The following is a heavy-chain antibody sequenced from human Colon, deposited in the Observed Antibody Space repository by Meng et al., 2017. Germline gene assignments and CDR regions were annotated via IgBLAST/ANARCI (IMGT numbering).Heavy chain of an antibody. J-gene: IGHJ4*02. D-gene: IGHD6-19*01. CDR2: ISAYNGNT. V-gene: IGHV1-18*01. CDR1: GYIFTTYG. Sequence: QFQLVQSGAEVKNPGASVKVSCKASGYIFTTYGISWVRQAPGAGLEWMGWISAYNGNTNSAQKFQDRVTMTTDTSTNTAYMELRSLRSDDTAMYYCARDRQWLGSDYWGQGTLVTVSS. CDR3: ARDRQWLGSDY.